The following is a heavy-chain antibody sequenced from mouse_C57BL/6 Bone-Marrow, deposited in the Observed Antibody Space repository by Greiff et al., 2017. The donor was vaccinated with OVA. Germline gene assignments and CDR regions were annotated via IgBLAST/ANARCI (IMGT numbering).Heavy chain of an antibody. CDR1: GYTFTSYG. J-gene: IGHJ1*03. Sequence: QVQLQQSGAELARPGASVKLSCKASGYTFTSYGISWVKQRTGQGLEWIGEIYPRSGNTYYNEKFKGKATLTADKSSSTAYMELRSLKSEDSAVYFCARGYYGSSYWYFDVWGTGTTVTVSS. CDR2: IYPRSGNT. CDR3: ARGYYGSSYWYFDV. D-gene: IGHD1-1*01. V-gene: IGHV1-81*01.